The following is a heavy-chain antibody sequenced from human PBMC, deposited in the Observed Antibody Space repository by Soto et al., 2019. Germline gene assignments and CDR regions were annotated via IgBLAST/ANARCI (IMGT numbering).Heavy chain of an antibody. V-gene: IGHV1-46*03. CDR1: GYTFTSYY. J-gene: IGHJ3*02. CDR3: ARAGLVNGVVDNAFDI. CDR2: INPSGGST. D-gene: IGHD3-3*01. Sequence: ASVKVSCKASGYTFTSYYMHWVRQAPGQGLEWMGIINPSGGSTSYAQKFQGRVTMTRDTSTSTVYMELSSLRSEDTAVYYCARAGLVNGVVDNAFDIWGQGTMVTVSS.